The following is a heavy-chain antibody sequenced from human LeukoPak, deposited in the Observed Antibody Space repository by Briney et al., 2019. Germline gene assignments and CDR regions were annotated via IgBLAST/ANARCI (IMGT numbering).Heavy chain of an antibody. CDR1: GGSISSGGYS. D-gene: IGHD3-10*01. CDR3: ARDGSGPGVFDY. CDR2: IYYSGST. V-gene: IGHV4-30-4*07. J-gene: IGHJ4*02. Sequence: SETLSLTCAVSGGSISSGGYSWSWIRQPPGKGLEWIGYIYYSGSTYYNPFLKSRVTISVDTSRNQFSLKLSSVTAADTAVYYCARDGSGPGVFDYWGQGTLVTVSS.